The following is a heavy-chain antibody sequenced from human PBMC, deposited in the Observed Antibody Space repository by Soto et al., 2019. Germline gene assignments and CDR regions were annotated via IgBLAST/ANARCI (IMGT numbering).Heavy chain of an antibody. CDR1: GGSISSSNYY. CDR3: ARHWYSGSYYYYYGMDV. D-gene: IGHD1-26*01. V-gene: IGHV4-39*01. Sequence: ASETLSLTCTGSGGSISSSNYYWGWVRQPPRKGLEWIGSIYYSGSTYYNPSLKSRVTISVDTSKNQFSLKLSSVTAADTAVYYCARHWYSGSYYYYYGMDVWGQGTTVTVSS. CDR2: IYYSGST. J-gene: IGHJ6*02.